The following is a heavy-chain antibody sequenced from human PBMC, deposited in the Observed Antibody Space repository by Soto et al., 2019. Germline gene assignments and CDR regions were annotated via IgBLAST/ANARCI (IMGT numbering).Heavy chain of an antibody. CDR2: IYHSGST. V-gene: IGHV4-30-2*01. D-gene: IGHD3-16*02. Sequence: LSLTCAVSGGSISSGGYSWSWIRQPPGKGLEWIGYIYHSGSTYYNPSLKSRVTISVDRSKNQFSLKLSSVTAADTAVYYCARGTRHDYVWGSYRPNWFDPWGQGTLVTVSS. J-gene: IGHJ5*02. CDR3: ARGTRHDYVWGSYRPNWFDP. CDR1: GGSISSGGYS.